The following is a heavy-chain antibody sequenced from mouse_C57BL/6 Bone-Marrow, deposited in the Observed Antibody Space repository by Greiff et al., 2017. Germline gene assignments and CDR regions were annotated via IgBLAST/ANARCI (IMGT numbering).Heavy chain of an antibody. V-gene: IGHV1-80*01. D-gene: IGHD1-1*01. Sequence: LVESGAELVKPGASVKISCKASGYAFSSYWMNWVKQRPGKGLEWIGQIYPGDGDTNYNGKFKGKATLTADKSSSTAYMQLSSLTSEDSAVYFCASTTVVANFDYWGQGTTLTVSS. CDR3: ASTTVVANFDY. CDR2: IYPGDGDT. J-gene: IGHJ2*01. CDR1: GYAFSSYW.